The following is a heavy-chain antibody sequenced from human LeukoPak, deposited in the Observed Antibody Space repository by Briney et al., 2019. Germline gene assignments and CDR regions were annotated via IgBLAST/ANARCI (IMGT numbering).Heavy chain of an antibody. CDR1: GFTFGNAW. D-gene: IGHD5-24*01. J-gene: IGHJ3*02. CDR2: ITKSGDQT. CDR3: VKSAGKDGYRDVFDI. Sequence: PGGSLRLSCAASGFTFGNAWMSWVRQAPGKGLEWVSTITKSGDQTHYADSVRGLFTISRDIFKNTLYLQMNSLRAEDTAVYHCVKSAGKDGYRDVFDIWGQGTVVTVSS. V-gene: IGHV3-23*01.